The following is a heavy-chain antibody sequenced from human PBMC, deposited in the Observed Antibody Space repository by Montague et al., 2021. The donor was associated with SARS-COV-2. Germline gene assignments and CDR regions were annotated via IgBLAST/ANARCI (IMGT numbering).Heavy chain of an antibody. V-gene: IGHV2-5*02. J-gene: IGHJ4*02. CDR2: IYWDDDK. D-gene: IGHD7-27*01. Sequence: PALVKPTQTLTLTCTFSGFSLSTSGVGVGWIRQPPGKALEWLALIYWDDDKRYSPSLKSRLTFTKDTSKNQVVLTMTNMDPVDTATYYCAHRRPLWGYFDYWGQGTLVTVSS. CDR1: GFSLSTSGVG. CDR3: AHRRPLWGYFDY.